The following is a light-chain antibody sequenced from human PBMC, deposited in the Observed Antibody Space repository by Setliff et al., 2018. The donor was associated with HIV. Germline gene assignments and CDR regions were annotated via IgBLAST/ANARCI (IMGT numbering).Light chain of an antibody. J-gene: IGLJ1*01. CDR3: CSNTGSNTFV. V-gene: IGLV2-23*02. Sequence: QSALTQPASVSGSPGQSIPISCTGTSSDIGRYDLVSWYQQYPGEDPKLMIYQAIKRPSGVSNRFFGSKSGNTASLTISGLQAEDEADYYCCSNTGSNTFVFGSGTKVTVL. CDR2: QAI. CDR1: SSDIGRYDL.